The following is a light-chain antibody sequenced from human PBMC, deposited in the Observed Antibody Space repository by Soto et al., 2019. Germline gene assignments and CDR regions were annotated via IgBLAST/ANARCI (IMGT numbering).Light chain of an antibody. CDR1: NSDIGGYNY. Sequence: QSALTQPASVSGSPGQSITIYCTGTNSDIGGYNYVSWYQQYPGKAPKVIIYEVTNRPTGVSNRFSGSKSGNTASLTISGLQAEDEADYYCSSYTSSSTLVFGTGTKVTVL. CDR2: EVT. V-gene: IGLV2-14*01. J-gene: IGLJ1*01. CDR3: SSYTSSSTLV.